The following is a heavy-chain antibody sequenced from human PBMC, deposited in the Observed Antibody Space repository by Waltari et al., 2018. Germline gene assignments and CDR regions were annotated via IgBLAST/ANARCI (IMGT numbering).Heavy chain of an antibody. V-gene: IGHV7-4-1*02. D-gene: IGHD4-4*01. CDR1: GYTLSQYA. CDR2: INTNTGPP. J-gene: IGHJ5*02. Sequence: QVQLVQSGSELKKPGASVTISCKTSGYTLSQYAMNWVRQAPGQGLEWMGWINTNTGPPTYAQDFTGRFGFSLDTSVRTAYLHINGLKADDTAVYYCARGSNFGDPWGQGTLVTVSS. CDR3: ARGSNFGDP.